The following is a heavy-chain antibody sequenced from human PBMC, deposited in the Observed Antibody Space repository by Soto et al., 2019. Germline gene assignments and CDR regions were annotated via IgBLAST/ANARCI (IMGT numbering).Heavy chain of an antibody. CDR2: ISWNSGSI. Sequence: EVQLVESGGGLVQPGRSLRLSCAASGFTFDDYAMHWVRQAPGKGLVWVSGISWNSGSIGYADSVKGRFTISRDNAKNSLYLQMNSLRAEDTALYYCAKVYGGDSSSSYFDYWGQGTLVTVSS. CDR3: AKVYGGDSSSSYFDY. CDR1: GFTFDDYA. D-gene: IGHD6-6*01. V-gene: IGHV3-9*01. J-gene: IGHJ4*02.